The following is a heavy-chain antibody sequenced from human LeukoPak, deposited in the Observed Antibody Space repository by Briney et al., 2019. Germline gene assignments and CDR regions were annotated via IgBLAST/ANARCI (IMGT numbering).Heavy chain of an antibody. V-gene: IGHV3-21*01. J-gene: IGHJ4*02. CDR2: ISSSSSYI. D-gene: IGHD3-9*01. CDR3: AGNWGYDILTGRSPFDY. Sequence: GGSLRLSCAASGFTFSSYSMNWVRQAPGKGLEWVSSISSSSSYIYYADSVKGRFTISRDNAKNSLYLQMNSLRAEDTAVYYCAGNWGYDILTGRSPFDYWGQGTLVTVSS. CDR1: GFTFSSYS.